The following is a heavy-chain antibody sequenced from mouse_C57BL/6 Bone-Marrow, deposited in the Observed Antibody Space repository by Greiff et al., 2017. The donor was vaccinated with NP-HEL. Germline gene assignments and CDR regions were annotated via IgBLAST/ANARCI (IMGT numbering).Heavy chain of an antibody. D-gene: IGHD2-4*01. J-gene: IGHJ3*01. CDR2: IWRGRST. Sequence: VQLMESGPGLVQPSQCLSITCTASGFSLTSYGVHWVRQSPGKGLEWLGVIWRGRSTDYNAAFISRLTISKDNSKGQVVFKMNSLQADDTAIYYCARRGNDYDEGFAYWGQGTLVTVSA. V-gene: IGHV2-2*01. CDR3: ARRGNDYDEGFAY. CDR1: GFSLTSYG.